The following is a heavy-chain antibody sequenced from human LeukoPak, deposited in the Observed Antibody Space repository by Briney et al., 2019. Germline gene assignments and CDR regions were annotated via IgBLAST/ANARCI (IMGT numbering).Heavy chain of an antibody. Sequence: GSLRLSCAASGFTFSDYWMHWVRQAPGKGLVWVSRIRSDGSSTTYADFVKGRLTISRDNAKNTLYLQMNSLRDEDTAVYYCAKGYYYDSSGYYRSWFDPWGQGTVVTVSS. V-gene: IGHV3-74*01. D-gene: IGHD3-22*01. J-gene: IGHJ5*02. CDR3: AKGYYYDSSGYYRSWFDP. CDR2: IRSDGSST. CDR1: GFTFSDYW.